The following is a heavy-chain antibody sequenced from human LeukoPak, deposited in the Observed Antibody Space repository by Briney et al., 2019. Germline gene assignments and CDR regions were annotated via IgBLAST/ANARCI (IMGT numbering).Heavy chain of an antibody. CDR2: IYTIGST. CDR3: ARGTYYYDSSGYPPMDV. V-gene: IGHV4-4*09. CDR1: GGSISSYY. J-gene: IGHJ6*03. D-gene: IGHD3-22*01. Sequence: PSETLSLTCTVSGGSISSYYWSWIRQPPGKGLEGIGYIYTIGSTNYNPSRKSRVNISVDTSKTQFSLQLSSVTAADTAVYYCARGTYYYDSSGYPPMDVWGKGTTVTVSS.